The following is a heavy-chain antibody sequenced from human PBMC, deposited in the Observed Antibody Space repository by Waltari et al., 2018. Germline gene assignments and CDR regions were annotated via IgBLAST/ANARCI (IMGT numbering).Heavy chain of an antibody. CDR2: IYYSGST. CDR3: ARDAQEYYFDY. D-gene: IGHD3-10*01. J-gene: IGHJ4*02. CDR1: GGSISSSSYY. Sequence: QLQLQESGPGLVKPSETLSLTCTVSGGSISSSSYYWGWIRQPPGKGLEWIGSIYYSGSTYYNPSLKSRVTISVDTSKNQFSLKLSSVTAADTAVYYCARDAQEYYFDYWGQGTLVTVSS. V-gene: IGHV4-39*07.